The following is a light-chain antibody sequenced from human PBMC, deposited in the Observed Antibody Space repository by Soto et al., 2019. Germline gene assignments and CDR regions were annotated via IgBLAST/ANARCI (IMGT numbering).Light chain of an antibody. CDR1: QSVATN. CDR3: QQYNKWPPT. Sequence: EAVLTQSPATLSVFPGERATLSCRASQSVATNLAWYQQRPGQAPRLLIYGASKRAIGLPARFSGSGSGTEFTLTITSLQSEDFAVYYCQQYNKWPPTFGQGTKVDTK. J-gene: IGKJ1*01. CDR2: GAS. V-gene: IGKV3-15*01.